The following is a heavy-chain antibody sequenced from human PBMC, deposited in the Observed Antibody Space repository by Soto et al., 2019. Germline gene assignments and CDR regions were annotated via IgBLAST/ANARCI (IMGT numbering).Heavy chain of an antibody. CDR2: ISGSGDST. CDR1: TFTFSSYA. CDR3: SRGSTDSYPGSRIFDF. J-gene: IGHJ4*02. Sequence: GGSLRLSCKASTFTFSSYAFNWVRQAPGKGLEWVSAISGSGDSTYYADSVKGRFTISRDNSKNTLYLQMNSLRVEDSALSYCSRGSTDSYPGSRIFDFWGRGTLVTVSS. D-gene: IGHD3-10*01. V-gene: IGHV3-23*01.